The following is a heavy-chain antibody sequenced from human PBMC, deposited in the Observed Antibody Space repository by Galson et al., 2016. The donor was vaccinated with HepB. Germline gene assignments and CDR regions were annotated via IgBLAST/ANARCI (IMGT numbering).Heavy chain of an antibody. Sequence: CAASGFTFSRYGMHWVRQGPGKGLEWVAVIWYDGSKKDYADSVKGRFTISRDNSKNTLYLQMKSLRVEDTAVYYCAAYFGGDCYPTPWCQGTLVTVSS. V-gene: IGHV3-33*01. CDR1: GFTFSRYG. D-gene: IGHD2-21*02. CDR3: AAYFGGDCYPTP. CDR2: IWYDGSKK. J-gene: IGHJ5*02.